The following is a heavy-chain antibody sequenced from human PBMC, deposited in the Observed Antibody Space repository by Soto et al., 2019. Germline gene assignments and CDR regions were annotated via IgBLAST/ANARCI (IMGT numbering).Heavy chain of an antibody. D-gene: IGHD6-6*01. CDR1: GGSISSGGYY. J-gene: IGHJ6*02. Sequence: SETLSLTCTVSGGSISSGGYYWTWIRQHPGKGLEWIGYNYYSGITYYNPSLKSRVTILLDTSKNQFSLKLSSVTAADTAVYYCARGSSIAGLYYGMDVWGQGTTVTVS. CDR2: NYYSGIT. CDR3: ARGSSIAGLYYGMDV. V-gene: IGHV4-31*03.